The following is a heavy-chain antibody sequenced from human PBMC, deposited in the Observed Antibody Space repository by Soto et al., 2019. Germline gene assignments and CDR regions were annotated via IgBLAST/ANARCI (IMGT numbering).Heavy chain of an antibody. J-gene: IGHJ5*02. Sequence: GASVKVSCKASGYTFTSYGISWVRQAPGQGLEWMGWISAYNGNTNYAQKLQGRVTMTTDTSTSTAYMELRSLRSDDTAVYSCGRVKGRVYQNRFAPGGRGTLDPVSA. D-gene: IGHD2-15*01. V-gene: IGHV1-18*01. CDR2: ISAYNGNT. CDR3: GRVKGRVYQNRFAP. CDR1: GYTFTSYG.